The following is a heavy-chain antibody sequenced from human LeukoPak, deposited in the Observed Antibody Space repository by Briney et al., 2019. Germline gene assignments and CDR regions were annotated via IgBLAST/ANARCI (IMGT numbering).Heavy chain of an antibody. J-gene: IGHJ4*02. CDR3: AKDMELWPPYFDY. CDR2: ISYDGSNK. CDR1: GFTFSSYA. V-gene: IGHV3-30-3*01. Sequence: TGRSLRLSCAASGFTFSSYAMHWVRQAPGKGLEWVAVISYDGSNKYYADSVKGRFTISRDNSKNTLYLQMNSLRAEDTAVYYCAKDMELWPPYFDYWGQGTLVTVSS. D-gene: IGHD5-18*01.